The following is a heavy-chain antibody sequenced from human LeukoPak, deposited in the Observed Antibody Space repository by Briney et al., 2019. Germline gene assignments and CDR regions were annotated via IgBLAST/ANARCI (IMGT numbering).Heavy chain of an antibody. D-gene: IGHD3-10*01. V-gene: IGHV4-39*07. Sequence: PSETLSLTCTVSGGSISSSSYYWGWIRQPPGEGLEWIGSIYYSGSTYYNPSLKSRVTISVDTSKNQFSLKLSSVTAADTAVYYCARVPGDYGSGSYSPDYWGQGTLVTVSS. CDR1: GGSISSSSYY. J-gene: IGHJ4*02. CDR3: ARVPGDYGSGSYSPDY. CDR2: IYYSGST.